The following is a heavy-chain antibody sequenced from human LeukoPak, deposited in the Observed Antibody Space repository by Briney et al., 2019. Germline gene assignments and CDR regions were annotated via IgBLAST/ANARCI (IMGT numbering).Heavy chain of an antibody. CDR3: ARHVGPGMPVTTELSSYYYYHGMDV. J-gene: IGHJ6*04. Sequence: GESLKISFKSSGYSFTSYWIAWVRQMPGKGLEWMGIIYPGDSSTTYSPSFRGQVTISADKPITTAYLQWSSLEASDTAIYYCARHVGPGMPVTTELSSYYYYHGMDVWGKGTTVTVSS. V-gene: IGHV5-51*01. D-gene: IGHD4-17*01. CDR1: GYSFTSYW. CDR2: IYPGDSST.